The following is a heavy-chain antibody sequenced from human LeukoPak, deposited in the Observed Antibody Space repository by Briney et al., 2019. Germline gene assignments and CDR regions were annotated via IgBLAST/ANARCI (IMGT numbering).Heavy chain of an antibody. CDR1: GGSISSSSYY. CDR2: IYYSGST. CDR3: ARQEYSSSSFDY. V-gene: IGHV4-39*01. D-gene: IGHD6-6*01. Sequence: SETLSLTCTVSGGSISSSSYYWGWIRQPPGKGLEWIGSIYYSGSTYYNPSLKSRVTISVDTSKNQFSLNLSSVTAADTAVYYCARQEYSSSSFDYWGQGTLVTVSS. J-gene: IGHJ4*02.